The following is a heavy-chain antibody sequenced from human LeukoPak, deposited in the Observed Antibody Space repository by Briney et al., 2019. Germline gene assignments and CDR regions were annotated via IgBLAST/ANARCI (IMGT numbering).Heavy chain of an antibody. Sequence: GGSLRLSCAASGFTFSSYGMNWVRQAPGKGLEWVSSISTSSSYIYYADSVKGRFTISRDNARNSLYLQMNSLRAEDTAVYYCARGGRGYSSSWSDYWGQGTLVTVSS. CDR3: ARGGRGYSSSWSDY. CDR1: GFTFSSYG. D-gene: IGHD6-13*01. J-gene: IGHJ4*02. V-gene: IGHV3-21*04. CDR2: ISTSSSYI.